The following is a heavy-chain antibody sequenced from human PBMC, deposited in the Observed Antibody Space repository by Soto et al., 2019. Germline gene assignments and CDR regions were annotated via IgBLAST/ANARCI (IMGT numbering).Heavy chain of an antibody. Sequence: QVQLVQSGAEEKKPGASVKVSCKASGYTFTSYAVHWVRQAPGQGLEWMGSINPDSGNTKYSQKFRGRVTITRDTSGSIAYRERGSLGSEDTAVYYCARVDGTYWGQGALVTVSS. D-gene: IGHD1-26*01. CDR2: INPDSGNT. CDR1: GYTFTSYA. CDR3: ARVDGTY. V-gene: IGHV1-3*05. J-gene: IGHJ4*02.